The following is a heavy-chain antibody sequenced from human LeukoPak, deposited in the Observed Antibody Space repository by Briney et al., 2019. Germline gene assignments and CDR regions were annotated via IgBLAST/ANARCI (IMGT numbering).Heavy chain of an antibody. D-gene: IGHD6-13*01. CDR1: GFTFSSYS. J-gene: IGHJ4*02. CDR3: ARGTTAGTGDY. Sequence: GGSLRLSCAASGFTFSSYSMNWVRQAPGKGLEWVSSISSSSSYIYYADSVKGRFTISRDNAKNSLYLQMNSLRAEDTAVYYCARGTTAGTGDYWGQGTLVTVSS. CDR2: ISSSSSYI. V-gene: IGHV3-21*01.